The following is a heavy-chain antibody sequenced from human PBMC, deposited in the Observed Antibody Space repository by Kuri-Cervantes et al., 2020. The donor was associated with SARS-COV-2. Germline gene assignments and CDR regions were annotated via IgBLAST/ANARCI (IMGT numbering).Heavy chain of an antibody. CDR1: GFAFSSYV. Sequence: GESLKISCAASGFAFSSYVMHWVRRAPGKGPEWVSAIGTGGDTYYADSVMGRFTISRDNAKKSLYLQMNSLRAEDTAVYYCAKFSVYSDCPDAFDIWGQGTMVTFSS. CDR3: AKFSVYSDCPDAFDI. CDR2: IGTGGDT. D-gene: IGHD4-11*01. J-gene: IGHJ3*02. V-gene: IGHV3-47*02.